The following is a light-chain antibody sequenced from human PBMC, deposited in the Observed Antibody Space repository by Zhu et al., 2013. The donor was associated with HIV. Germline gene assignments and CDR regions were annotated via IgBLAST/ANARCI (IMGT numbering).Light chain of an antibody. CDR1: SSNIGSNFD. J-gene: IGLJ3*02. CDR2: SYT. V-gene: IGLV1-40*01. CDR3: AAWDGSLNVGV. Sequence: QSGLTQPPSVSGAPGQRVTISCTGSSSNIGSNFDVHWYQHFPGTAPKLLIYSYTNRPSGVPDRFSGSKSGTSASLAISGLQSEDEADYYCAAWDGSLNVGVFGGGTKLTVL.